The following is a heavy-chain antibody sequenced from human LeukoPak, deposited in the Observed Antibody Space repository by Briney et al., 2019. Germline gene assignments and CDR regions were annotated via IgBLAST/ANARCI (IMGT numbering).Heavy chain of an antibody. CDR1: GYIFTSYY. Sequence: ASVKVSCKASGYIFTSYYIHWVRQAPGQGLEWMGIINPSGGNTNYAQKLQGRVTMTTDTSTSTAYMELRSLRSDDTAVYYCARGSRYSSSPRVEWFDPWGQGTLVTVSS. V-gene: IGHV1-46*01. D-gene: IGHD6-6*01. J-gene: IGHJ5*02. CDR2: INPSGGNT. CDR3: ARGSRYSSSPRVEWFDP.